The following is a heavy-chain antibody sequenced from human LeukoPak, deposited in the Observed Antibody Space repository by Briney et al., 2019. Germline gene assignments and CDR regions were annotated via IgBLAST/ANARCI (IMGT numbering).Heavy chain of an antibody. CDR1: GFTFSSYA. V-gene: IGHV3-30-3*01. CDR2: ISYDGSSE. Sequence: PGGSLRLSCAVSGFTFSSYAMHWVRQAPGKGLEWVAFISYDGSSEYYADSVKGRFSISRDNSKHTLHLQMNSLRAEDTAVYYCAKGQLVFDPWGQGTLVTVSS. CDR3: AKGQLVFDP. J-gene: IGHJ5*02. D-gene: IGHD1-1*01.